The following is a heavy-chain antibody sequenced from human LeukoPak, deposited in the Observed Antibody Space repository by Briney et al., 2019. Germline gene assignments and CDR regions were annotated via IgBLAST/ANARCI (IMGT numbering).Heavy chain of an antibody. J-gene: IGHJ4*02. CDR1: GFTFSSYA. CDR2: ISGSGGST. V-gene: IGHV3-23*01. Sequence: GGSLRLSCAASGFTFSSYAMSWVRQDPGKGLEGVSAISGSGGSTYYADSVKGRFTISRDNSKNTLYLQMNSLRAEDTAVYYCAKASGHYGSGSYFDKFDYWGQGTLVTVSS. CDR3: AKASGHYGSGSYFDKFDY. D-gene: IGHD3-10*01.